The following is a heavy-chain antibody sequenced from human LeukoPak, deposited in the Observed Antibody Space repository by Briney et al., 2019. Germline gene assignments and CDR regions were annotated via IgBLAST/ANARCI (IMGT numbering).Heavy chain of an antibody. V-gene: IGHV1-18*01. CDR1: GSTFTSYG. CDR2: IRAYNGNT. CDR3: ASAHDSYYHGSADY. Sequence: GASVTVSRKSSGSTFTSYGISWVRQAPGPGLELMGWIRAYNGNTNYAQKLQGRVTMTTDTSTSTAYKELRSLRSDDTAVYCCASAHDSYYHGSADYWGQGTLVTVSS. D-gene: IGHD3-10*01. J-gene: IGHJ4*02.